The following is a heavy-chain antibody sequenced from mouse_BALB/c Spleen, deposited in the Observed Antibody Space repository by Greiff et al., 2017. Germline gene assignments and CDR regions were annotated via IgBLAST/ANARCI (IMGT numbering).Heavy chain of an antibody. D-gene: IGHD2-4*01. CDR3: ALYDYDWYFDV. Sequence: VQLKESGPGLVKPSQSLSLTCTVTGYSITSDYAWNWIRQFPGNKLEWMGYISYSGSTSYNPSLKSRISITRDTSKNQFFLQLNSVTTEDTATYYCALYDYDWYFDVWGAGTTVTVSS. CDR1: GYSITSDYA. V-gene: IGHV3-2*02. CDR2: ISYSGST. J-gene: IGHJ1*01.